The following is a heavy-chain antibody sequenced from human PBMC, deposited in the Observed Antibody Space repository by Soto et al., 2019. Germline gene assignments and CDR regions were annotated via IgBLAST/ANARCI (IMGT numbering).Heavy chain of an antibody. V-gene: IGHV4-59*01. CDR3: ARAHAPTLPFDS. Sequence: PSATLSLTCTVSGGSIRNVYWSWIRQAPGKGLEWIGFIFHSGNAKYNPSLKSRVTISVDTSKNQFSLSLDSVTAADTAVYFCARAHAPTLPFDSWGQGTLVTVS. J-gene: IGHJ4*01. CDR1: GGSIRNVY. D-gene: IGHD2-15*01. CDR2: IFHSGNA.